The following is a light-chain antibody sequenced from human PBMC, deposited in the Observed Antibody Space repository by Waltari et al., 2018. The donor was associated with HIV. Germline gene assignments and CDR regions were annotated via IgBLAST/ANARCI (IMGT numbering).Light chain of an antibody. Sequence: DIQMTQSPSSLSASVGDRVTITCQASEDINDSLNWYQQKPGKAPNLLIYAASSLETGVPSRFSGSGSGTLFTLTISSLQPEDIATYYCQEYDNLLSITFGQWTRLEIK. CDR2: AAS. V-gene: IGKV1-33*01. CDR1: EDINDS. J-gene: IGKJ5*01. CDR3: QEYDNLLSIT.